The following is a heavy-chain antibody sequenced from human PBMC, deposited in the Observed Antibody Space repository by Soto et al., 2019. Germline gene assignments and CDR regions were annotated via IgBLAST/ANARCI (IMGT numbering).Heavy chain of an antibody. J-gene: IGHJ6*02. CDR1: GYSFTSYW. Sequence: GESLKIACKGSGYSFTSYWIGWVRQMPGKGLEWMGIIYPGDSDTRYSPSFQGQVTISADKSISTAYLQWSSLKASDTAMYYCARFRVVGATTGGMDVWGQGTTVTVSS. D-gene: IGHD1-26*01. V-gene: IGHV5-51*01. CDR2: IYPGDSDT. CDR3: ARFRVVGATTGGMDV.